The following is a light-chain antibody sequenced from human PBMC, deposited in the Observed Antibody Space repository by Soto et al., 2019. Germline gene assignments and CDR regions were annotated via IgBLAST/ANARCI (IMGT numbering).Light chain of an antibody. CDR3: SSYTTDSTPYV. CDR1: SSDVGSYNY. Sequence: QSALTQPASVSGSPGQSITISCTGTSSDVGSYNYVSWYQQHPGKAPKLMIYAVSRRPSGISDRFFGSKSGNTASLTISGLQAEDEADYYCSSYTTDSTPYVFGTGTKVTVL. V-gene: IGLV2-14*01. J-gene: IGLJ1*01. CDR2: AVS.